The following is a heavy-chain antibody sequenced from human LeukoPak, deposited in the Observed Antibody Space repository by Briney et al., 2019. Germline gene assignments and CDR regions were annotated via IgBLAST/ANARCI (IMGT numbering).Heavy chain of an antibody. D-gene: IGHD3-10*01. CDR1: GFTFTNAW. Sequence: GGSLRLSCGDSGFTFTNAWMSWVRQARGKGLEWIGRIKSKTDGETTNYAEPVRGRFTISRDDSKSAVYLQMNSLKIEDTAVYYCTTDLGTYYHGSQRLIPIDYWGQGTLVTVSS. J-gene: IGHJ4*02. CDR3: TTDLGTYYHGSQRLIPIDY. CDR2: IKSKTDGETT. V-gene: IGHV3-15*01.